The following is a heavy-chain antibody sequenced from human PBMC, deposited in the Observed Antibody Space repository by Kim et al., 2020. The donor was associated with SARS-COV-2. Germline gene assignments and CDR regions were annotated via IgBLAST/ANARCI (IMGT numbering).Heavy chain of an antibody. V-gene: IGHV3-48*02. CDR1: GFTLSSFS. D-gene: IGHD2-21*01. CDR3: ARNGDGTCYFVN. J-gene: IGHJ4*02. Sequence: GGSLRLSCAASGFTLSSFSMNWVRQTPGKGLEWVSFINTGGSSMYYAESVKGRFTISRDNAKNSVFLQMNSLRDEDTAVYYCARNGDGTCYFVNWGQGTLVTVSS. CDR2: INTGGSSM.